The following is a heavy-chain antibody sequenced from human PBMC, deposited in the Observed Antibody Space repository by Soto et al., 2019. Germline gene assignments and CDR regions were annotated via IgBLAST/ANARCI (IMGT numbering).Heavy chain of an antibody. D-gene: IGHD4-4*01. CDR1: GFTFTSSA. Sequence: SVKVSCKASGFTFTSSAVQWVRQARGQRLEWIGWIVVGSGNTNYAQKFQERVTITRDMSTSTAYMELSSLRSEDTAVYYCAAPSYRRATYYYGMDVWGQGTTVTVSS. V-gene: IGHV1-58*01. J-gene: IGHJ6*02. CDR2: IVVGSGNT. CDR3: AAPSYRRATYYYGMDV.